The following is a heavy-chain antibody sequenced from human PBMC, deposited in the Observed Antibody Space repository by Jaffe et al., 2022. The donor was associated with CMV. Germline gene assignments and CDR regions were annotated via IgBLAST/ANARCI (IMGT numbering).Heavy chain of an antibody. Sequence: QLQLQESGPGLVKPSETLSLTCTVSGGSISSSSYYWGWIRQPPGKGLEWIGSIYYSGSTYYNPSLKSRVTISVDTSKNQFSLKLSSVTAADTAVYYCARHDGSGWSNDAFDIWGQGTMVTVSS. CDR3: ARHDGSGWSNDAFDI. V-gene: IGHV4-39*01. J-gene: IGHJ3*02. D-gene: IGHD6-19*01. CDR1: GGSISSSSYY. CDR2: IYYSGST.